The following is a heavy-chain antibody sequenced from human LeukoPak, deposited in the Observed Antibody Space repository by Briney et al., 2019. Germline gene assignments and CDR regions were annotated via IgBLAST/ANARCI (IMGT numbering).Heavy chain of an antibody. CDR2: ISGSGGST. Sequence: GGSLRPSCAASGFTSSSYAMSWVRQAPGKGLEWVSAISGSGGSTYYADSVKGRFTISRDNSKNTLYLQMNSLRAEDTAVYYCAKEGRPYSSGPFDYWGQGTLVTVSS. CDR1: GFTSSSYA. D-gene: IGHD6-19*01. J-gene: IGHJ4*02. V-gene: IGHV3-23*01. CDR3: AKEGRPYSSGPFDY.